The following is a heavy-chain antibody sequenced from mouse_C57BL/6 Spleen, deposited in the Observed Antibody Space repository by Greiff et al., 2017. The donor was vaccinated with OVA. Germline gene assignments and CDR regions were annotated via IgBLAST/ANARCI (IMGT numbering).Heavy chain of an antibody. V-gene: IGHV1-82*01. D-gene: IGHD2-4*01. CDR1: GYAFSSSW. CDR3: ASPPIYYDYSWFAY. CDR2: IYPGDGDT. Sequence: VKLQQSGPELVKPGASVKISCKASGYAFSSSWMNWVKQRPGKGLEWIGRIYPGDGDTNYNGKFKGKATLTADKSSSTAYMQLSSLTSEDSAVYFCASPPIYYDYSWFAYWGQGTLVTVSA. J-gene: IGHJ3*01.